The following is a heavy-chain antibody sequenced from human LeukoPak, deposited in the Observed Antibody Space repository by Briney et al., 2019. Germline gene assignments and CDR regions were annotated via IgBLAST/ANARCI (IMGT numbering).Heavy chain of an antibody. Sequence: ASVKVSCKASGYTFTVNYIHWVRQAPGQELEWMGWINSNSGDTKYAQKFQGRVTMTRDTSISTAYMEVNSLRSDDTAVYYCARGQGSSRFDFWGQGTLATVSS. CDR3: ARGQGSSRFDF. D-gene: IGHD6-13*01. J-gene: IGHJ5*01. V-gene: IGHV1-2*02. CDR2: INSNSGDT. CDR1: GYTFTVNY.